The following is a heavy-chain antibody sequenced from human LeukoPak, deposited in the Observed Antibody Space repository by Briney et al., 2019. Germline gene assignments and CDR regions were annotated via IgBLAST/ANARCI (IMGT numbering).Heavy chain of an antibody. J-gene: IGHJ4*02. D-gene: IGHD3-10*01. V-gene: IGHV3-30*02. CDR1: GFTFNTYG. CDR2: IQFDESQK. CDR3: AKGSHFDY. Sequence: GGSLRLSCAGFGFTFNTYGMHWVRQAPGKGLDWVAFIQFDESQKYYADSVRGRFTISRDNSKNTLSVQMNSLRVEDTAVYYCAKGSHFDYWGQGILVTVSS.